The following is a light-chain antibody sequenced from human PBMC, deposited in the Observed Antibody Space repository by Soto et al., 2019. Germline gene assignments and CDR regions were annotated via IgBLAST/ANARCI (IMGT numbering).Light chain of an antibody. J-gene: IGKJ1*01. CDR2: GAS. CDR3: HQYDTPPWT. CDR1: QIVTSDY. Sequence: EVVLTQSPGTLSLSPGERATLSCRVSQIVTSDYLAWYQQKPGQAPRLLIYGASSRATGIPDRFSGGGSGTDVALTISRLEPEDFAVYYCHQYDTPPWTFGQGTKVEIK. V-gene: IGKV3-20*01.